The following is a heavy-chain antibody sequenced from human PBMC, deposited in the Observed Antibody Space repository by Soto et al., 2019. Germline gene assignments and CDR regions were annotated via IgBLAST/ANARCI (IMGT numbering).Heavy chain of an antibody. Sequence: QVQLVQSGPEVKKPGSSVKVSCKTSGGTLSSYSISWVRQAPGQGLEWVGRIITFVGKANVAQQFQGRVTITADRSTDTTYMELRRLTSDDTAVYYCDRVTGGHDSGGNYMDVWGTGTTVTVSS. CDR3: DRVTGGHDSGGNYMDV. J-gene: IGHJ6*03. D-gene: IGHD5-12*01. CDR1: GGTLSSYS. V-gene: IGHV1-69*08. CDR2: IITFVGKA.